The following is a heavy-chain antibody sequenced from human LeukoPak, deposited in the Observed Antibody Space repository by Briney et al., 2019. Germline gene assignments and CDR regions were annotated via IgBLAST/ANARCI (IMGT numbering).Heavy chain of an antibody. CDR1: GFTFSNYW. CDR2: IKTDGSEK. V-gene: IGHV3-7*01. J-gene: IGHJ3*02. CDR3: ARVFRPSLTVFIIRGAFDI. D-gene: IGHD3-3*01. Sequence: AGGSLRLSCEGSGFTFSNYWMGWVRQAPGKGLQWVANIKTDGSEKYYVDSVKGRFTISRDNAKNSLYLQMNSLRAEDTAVYYCARVFRPSLTVFIIRGAFDIWGQGTMVTVSS.